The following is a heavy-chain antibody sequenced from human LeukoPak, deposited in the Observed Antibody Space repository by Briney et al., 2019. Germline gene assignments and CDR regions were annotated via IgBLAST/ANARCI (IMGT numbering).Heavy chain of an antibody. Sequence: GGSLRLSCAASGFTFSSCSMHWVRQATGKGLVWVSRINSDGSSISYADSVKGRFTISRDNAKNTLYLQMNSLRAEDTAVYYCARNLYTMGSTDAFDIWGQGTMVTVSS. V-gene: IGHV3-74*01. D-gene: IGHD1-26*01. CDR3: ARNLYTMGSTDAFDI. CDR2: INSDGSSI. CDR1: GFTFSSCS. J-gene: IGHJ3*02.